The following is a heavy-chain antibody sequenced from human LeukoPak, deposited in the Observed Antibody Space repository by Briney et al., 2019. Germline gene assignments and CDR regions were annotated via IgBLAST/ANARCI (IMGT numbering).Heavy chain of an antibody. J-gene: IGHJ4*02. D-gene: IGHD5-18*01. CDR3: AKKEGYSYGYAN. CDR1: GLTFSSYA. Sequence: GGSLRLSCVASGLTFSSYAMSWVRQAPGKGLEWVSDINVSGARTYYADSVKDRFTISRDNSENTLYLQMNSLRVEDTAVYYCAKKEGYSYGYANWGQGTLVTVSS. CDR2: INVSGART. V-gene: IGHV3-23*01.